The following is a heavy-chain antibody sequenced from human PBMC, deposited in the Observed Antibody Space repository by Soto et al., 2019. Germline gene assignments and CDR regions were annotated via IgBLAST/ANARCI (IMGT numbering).Heavy chain of an antibody. V-gene: IGHV3-48*03. CDR2: ISRSGSPI. Sequence: EAQLVESGGGLVQPGGSLRLSCAAFGFTLSSYEMDWVRQAPGKGLEWVSHISRSGSPIYYADSVKGRFTISRDNAKNSVYLQMNSLRAEDTAIYYCARVYADYLIDAFDIWGQVTMVSVSS. J-gene: IGHJ3*02. CDR1: GFTLSSYE. CDR3: ARVYADYLIDAFDI. D-gene: IGHD4-17*01.